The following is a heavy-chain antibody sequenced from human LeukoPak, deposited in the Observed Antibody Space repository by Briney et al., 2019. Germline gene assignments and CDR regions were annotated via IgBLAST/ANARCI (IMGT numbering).Heavy chain of an antibody. CDR2: INHSGST. Sequence: PSETLSLTCAVSGWSFSGYYWSWIRQPPGKGLEWIGEINHSGSTNYNPSLKSRVTISVDTSKNQFSLKLSSVTAADTAVYYCARSNYGNFDPWGQGTLVTVSS. J-gene: IGHJ5*02. D-gene: IGHD1-7*01. CDR3: ARSNYGNFDP. V-gene: IGHV4-34*01. CDR1: GWSFSGYY.